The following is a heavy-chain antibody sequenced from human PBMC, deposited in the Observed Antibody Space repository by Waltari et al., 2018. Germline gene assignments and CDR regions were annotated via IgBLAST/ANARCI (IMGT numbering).Heavy chain of an antibody. J-gene: IGHJ6*02. CDR3: AFGTVVYYGMDV. CDR2: FDPEDGET. Sequence: QVQLVQSGAEVKKPGASVKVSCKVSGYTLTELSMHWVRQAPGKGLERIGGFDPEDGETIYAQKVPGRVTITEDTATDTAYMDLSILRSEDTAVYYCAFGTVVYYGMDVWGQGTPVTVSS. V-gene: IGHV1-24*01. D-gene: IGHD2-15*01. CDR1: GYTLTELS.